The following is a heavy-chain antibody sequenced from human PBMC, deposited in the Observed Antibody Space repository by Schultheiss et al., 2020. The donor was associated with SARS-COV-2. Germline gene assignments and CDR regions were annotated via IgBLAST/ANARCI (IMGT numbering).Heavy chain of an antibody. CDR3: TGVKWGYYYGSVQGAFDI. V-gene: IGHV3-23*01. CDR1: GFTFSSYA. CDR2: ISGSGGST. D-gene: IGHD3-10*01. J-gene: IGHJ3*02. Sequence: GGSLRLSCAASGFTFSSYAMSWVRQAPGKGLEWVSAISGSGGSTYYADSVKGRFTIARDNSKNTLYLQMNSLRAEDTAVYYCTGVKWGYYYGSVQGAFDIWGQGTMVTVSS.